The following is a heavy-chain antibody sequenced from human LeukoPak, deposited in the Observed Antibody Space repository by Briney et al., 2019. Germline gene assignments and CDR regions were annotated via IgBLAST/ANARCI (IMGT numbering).Heavy chain of an antibody. CDR3: ARALRYQLLSFDP. D-gene: IGHD2-2*01. Sequence: ASVKVSCKASGGTFSSYAISWVRQAPGQGLEWMGWISAYNGNTNYAQKLQGRVTMTTDTSTSTAYMELRSLRSDDTAVYYCARALRYQLLSFDPWGQGTLVTVSS. J-gene: IGHJ5*02. CDR2: ISAYNGNT. CDR1: GGTFSSYA. V-gene: IGHV1-18*01.